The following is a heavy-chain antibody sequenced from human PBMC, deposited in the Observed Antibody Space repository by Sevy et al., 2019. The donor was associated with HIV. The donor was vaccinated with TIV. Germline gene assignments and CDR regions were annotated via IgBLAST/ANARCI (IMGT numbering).Heavy chain of an antibody. CDR2: IWYDGTNK. CDR1: GFTFSSYG. CDR3: ARDKLPPVMVTMVRGALSYFFDY. D-gene: IGHD3-10*01. Sequence: GGSLRLSCAASGFTFSSYGMHWVRQAPDKGLEWVAVIWYDGTNKYYADSVKGRFTISRDNSKKTLYLQMSSLRAEDTAVYYCARDKLPPVMVTMVRGALSYFFDYWGQRTLVTVSS. J-gene: IGHJ4*02. V-gene: IGHV3-33*01.